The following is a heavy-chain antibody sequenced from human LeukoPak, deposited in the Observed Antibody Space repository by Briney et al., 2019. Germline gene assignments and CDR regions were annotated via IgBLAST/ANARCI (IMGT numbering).Heavy chain of an antibody. V-gene: IGHV1-18*01. CDR2: ISTYNGDT. CDR1: GYTFTKYG. Sequence: ASVKVSCKASGYTFTKYGIGWVRQAPGQGLEWMGWISTYNGDTYYPQKVQGRVTMTTDTSTTTGCMELRSLTSDDAAVYYCARTPNYGSGSLFFWFDSWGQGTRVTVSS. D-gene: IGHD3-10*01. CDR3: ARTPNYGSGSLFFWFDS. J-gene: IGHJ5*01.